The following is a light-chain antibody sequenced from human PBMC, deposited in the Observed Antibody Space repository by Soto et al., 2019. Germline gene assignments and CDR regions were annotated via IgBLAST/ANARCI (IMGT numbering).Light chain of an antibody. CDR1: QGLVHSDGNTY. J-gene: IGKJ1*01. V-gene: IGKV2-30*02. CDR3: MQGTHWPWT. Sequence: DIVMTQSPLSLPVTLGQPASISCRSSQGLVHSDGNTYLNWFHQRPGQSPRRLIFKVSDRDSGVPDRFSGSGSGTDFTLKISRVEAEDVGVYYCMQGTHWPWTFGQGTKVEIQ. CDR2: KVS.